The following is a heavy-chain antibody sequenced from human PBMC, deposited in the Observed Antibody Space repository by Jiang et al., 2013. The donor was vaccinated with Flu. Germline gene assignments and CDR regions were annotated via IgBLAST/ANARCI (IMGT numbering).Heavy chain of an antibody. CDR1: GYSFTSYW. V-gene: IGHV5-51*01. Sequence: KKPGESLKISCKGSGYSFTSYWIGWVRQRPGKGLEWMGIIYPADSDTRYSPAFQGQVTISLDKSNTTVYLQWGSLEASDTAMYYCARYTITFGYYYDSSGYFDYWGQGTLVTVSS. CDR2: IYPADSDT. CDR3: ARYTITFGYYYDSSGYFDY. D-gene: IGHD3-22*01. J-gene: IGHJ4*02.